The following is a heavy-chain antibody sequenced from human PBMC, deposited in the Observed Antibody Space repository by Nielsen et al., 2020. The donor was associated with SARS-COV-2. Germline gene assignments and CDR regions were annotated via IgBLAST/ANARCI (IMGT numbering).Heavy chain of an antibody. CDR1: GESFSGYY. D-gene: IGHD2-15*01. V-gene: IGHV4-34*01. J-gene: IGHJ4*02. CDR3: ARERSRCSGGSCYLSRRNYFDY. Sequence: SETLSLTCAVYGESFSGYYWSWIRQSPGKGLEWIGQINHSGSTNYNPSLKSRVTISVDTSKNQFSLRLSSVTAADTAVYYCARERSRCSGGSCYLSRRNYFDYWGQGTLVTVSS. CDR2: INHSGST.